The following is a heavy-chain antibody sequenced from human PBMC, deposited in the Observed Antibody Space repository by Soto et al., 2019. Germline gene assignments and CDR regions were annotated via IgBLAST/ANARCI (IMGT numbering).Heavy chain of an antibody. CDR3: ARQAIAVAGGGPNYYYGMDV. V-gene: IGHV5-51*01. J-gene: IGHJ6*02. Sequence: EVQLVQSGAEVKKPGESLKISCKGSGYSFTSYWIGWVRQMPGKGLEWMGIIYPGNSDTRYSSSFQGQATISADKSISTAYLQWSSLKASDTAIYYCARQAIAVAGGGPNYYYGMDVWGQGTTVTVSS. CDR2: IYPGNSDT. CDR1: GYSFTSYW. D-gene: IGHD6-19*01.